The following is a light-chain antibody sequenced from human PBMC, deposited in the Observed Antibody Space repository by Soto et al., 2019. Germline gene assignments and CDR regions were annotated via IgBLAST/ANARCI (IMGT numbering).Light chain of an antibody. CDR1: SSNIGNNY. CDR3: GTWDSSLSAVV. Sequence: QAVVTQPPSVSAAPGQTVTISCSGSSSNIGNNYVSWYQHLPGTAPKLLISDNSERPSGIPDRFSGSKSGTSATLGITGLQTGDEADYYCGTWDSSLSAVVFGGGTKLTVL. CDR2: DNS. J-gene: IGLJ2*01. V-gene: IGLV1-51*01.